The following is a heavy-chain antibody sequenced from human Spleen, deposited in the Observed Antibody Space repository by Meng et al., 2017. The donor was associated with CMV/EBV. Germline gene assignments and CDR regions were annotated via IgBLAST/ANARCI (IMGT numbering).Heavy chain of an antibody. CDR3: ARDRDGDNWFDP. J-gene: IGHJ5*02. D-gene: IGHD3-16*01. Sequence: SVKVSCKASGYTFTSYDINWVRQATGQGLEWMGGIIPILGIANYAQKFQGRVTITADKSTSTAYMELSSLRSEDTAVYYCARDRDGDNWFDPWGQGTLVTVSS. V-gene: IGHV1-69*10. CDR1: GYTFTSYD. CDR2: IIPILGIA.